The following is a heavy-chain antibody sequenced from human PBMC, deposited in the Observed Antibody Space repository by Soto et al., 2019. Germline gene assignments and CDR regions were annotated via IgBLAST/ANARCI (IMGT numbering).Heavy chain of an antibody. CDR1: GFTFSNYG. Sequence: GGSLRLSCAASGFTFSNYGMHWVRQAPGKGLEWVAVISYDGSKTYYADSVKGRFTISRDNSKNTLYLQMNSLRAEDTAVYYCAKETLRYYAMDVWGQGTTVTVSS. CDR2: ISYDGSKT. D-gene: IGHD3-16*01. J-gene: IGHJ6*02. V-gene: IGHV3-30*18. CDR3: AKETLRYYAMDV.